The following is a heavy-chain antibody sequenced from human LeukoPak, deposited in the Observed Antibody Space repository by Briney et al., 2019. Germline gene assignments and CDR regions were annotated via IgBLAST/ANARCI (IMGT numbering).Heavy chain of an antibody. D-gene: IGHD2-15*01. V-gene: IGHV4-39*01. CDR1: GVSIGTSTHY. CDR3: VGKGGWGGAASLIDF. J-gene: IGHJ4*02. CDR2: MCYDGST. Sequence: SETLSLTCTVSGVSIGTSTHYWAWIRQPPGKGLEWIASMCYDGSTYYNASLRSRVSLSVDTSRKQFSLRVTSVTASDTAIFYCVGKGGWGGAASLIDFWGQGTLVTVSS.